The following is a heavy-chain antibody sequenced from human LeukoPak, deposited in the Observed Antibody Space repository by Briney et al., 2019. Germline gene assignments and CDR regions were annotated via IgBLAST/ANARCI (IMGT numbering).Heavy chain of an antibody. CDR3: ARDGVTIFGVVIAFDY. CDR2: IYTSGST. J-gene: IGHJ4*02. D-gene: IGHD3-3*01. V-gene: IGHV4-4*07. Sequence: AETLSLTCTVSGGSISSYYWSWIRQPAGKGLEWIGRIYTSGSTNYNPSLKSRVTISVDKSKNQLSLKLSSVPAADPAVYYCARDGVTIFGVVIAFDYWGQGTLVTVSS. CDR1: GGSISSYY.